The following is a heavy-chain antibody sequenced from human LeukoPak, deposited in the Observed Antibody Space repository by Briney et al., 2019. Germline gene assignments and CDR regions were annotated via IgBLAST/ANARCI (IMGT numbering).Heavy chain of an antibody. V-gene: IGHV4-59*01. CDR2: IYYSGST. Sequence: SETLSLTCTVSGASISSYYWSWIRQSPGKGLEWIGYIYYSGSTKYNPSLKSRVTISVDTSNNQLFLKVTSVTAADTAMYYCARAAPGVAGYFDYWGQGTLVTVSS. D-gene: IGHD2-15*01. CDR1: GASISSYY. CDR3: ARAAPGVAGYFDY. J-gene: IGHJ4*02.